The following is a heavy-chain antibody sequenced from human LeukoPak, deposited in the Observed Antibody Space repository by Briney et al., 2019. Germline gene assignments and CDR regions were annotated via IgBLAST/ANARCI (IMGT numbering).Heavy chain of an antibody. CDR1: GFGLSVLS. CDR3: TTDSGRNYFYFNF. V-gene: IGHV1-24*01. Sequence: GASVKVSCKISGFGLSVLSIHWMRQAPGKGLEWVGGIRPETGEPIYAQKFQGRVTVTEDTVTDTGYMELRSLTSDDTAVYFCTTDSGRNYFYFNFWGQGTLVTVSS. D-gene: IGHD3-10*01. CDR2: IRPETGEP. J-gene: IGHJ4*02.